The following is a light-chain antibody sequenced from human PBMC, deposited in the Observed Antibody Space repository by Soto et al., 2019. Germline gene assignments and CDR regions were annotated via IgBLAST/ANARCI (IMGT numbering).Light chain of an antibody. CDR1: QSVSSY. CDR3: QQRSNRPRT. V-gene: IGKV3-11*01. Sequence: EIVFTRSPGTLSFSPVERATPSCRASQSVSSYLAWYQQKPGQAPRLLIYDTSIRASGIPARFSGSGSGTDFTLTISSLDPEDSAVYYCQQRSNRPRTFGQGTRLE. J-gene: IGKJ5*01. CDR2: DTS.